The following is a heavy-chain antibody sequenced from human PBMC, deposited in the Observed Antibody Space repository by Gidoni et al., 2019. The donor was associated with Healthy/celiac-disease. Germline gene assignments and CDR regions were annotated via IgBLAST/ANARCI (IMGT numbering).Heavy chain of an antibody. CDR3: ARDKASPPPEYCGGDCYSSDYYYGMDV. CDR1: GFTFSSYS. J-gene: IGHJ6*02. D-gene: IGHD2-21*02. CDR2: ISSSSSTI. Sequence: EVQLVESGGGLVQPGGSLRLSCAASGFTFSSYSMNWVRQAPGKGLEWVSYISSSSSTIYYADSLKGRFTISRDNAKNSLYLQMNSLRDEDTAVYYCARDKASPPPEYCGGDCYSSDYYYGMDVWGQGTTVTVSS. V-gene: IGHV3-48*02.